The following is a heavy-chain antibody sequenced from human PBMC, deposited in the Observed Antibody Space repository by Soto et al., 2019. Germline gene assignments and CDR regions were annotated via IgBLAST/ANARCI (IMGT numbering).Heavy chain of an antibody. CDR2: ISAHNGNT. CDR1: GYAFTTYG. V-gene: IGHV1-18*01. Sequence: QVHLVQSGAEVKKPGASVKVSCKGSGYAFTTYGITWVRQAPGQGLEWMGWISAHNGNTNYAQKLQGRVTVTRDTSTSPAYMELRSLRSDDTAVYYSARGRYGDYWGQGALVTVSS. D-gene: IGHD1-1*01. CDR3: ARGRYGDY. J-gene: IGHJ4*02.